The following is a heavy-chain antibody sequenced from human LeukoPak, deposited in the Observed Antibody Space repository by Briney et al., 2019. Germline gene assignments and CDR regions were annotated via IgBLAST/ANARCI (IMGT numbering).Heavy chain of an antibody. CDR2: IIPIFGTA. D-gene: IGHD6-19*01. CDR1: GGTFSSYA. J-gene: IGHJ4*02. CDR3: ARGSSSGWPKNSYYFDY. V-gene: IGHV1-69*13. Sequence: PSVKVSCKASGGTFSSYAISWVRQAPGQGLEWMGGIIPIFGTANYAQKFQGRVTITADESTSTAYMELSSLRSEDTAVYYCARGSSSGWPKNSYYFDYWGQGTLVTVSS.